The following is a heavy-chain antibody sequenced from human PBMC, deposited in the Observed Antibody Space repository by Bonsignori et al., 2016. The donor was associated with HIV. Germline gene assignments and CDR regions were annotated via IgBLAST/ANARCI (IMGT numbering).Heavy chain of an antibody. CDR1: GDSVTRGTHY. Sequence: QVQLQESGPGLVKPSQTLSLICSVSGDSVTRGTHYLHWIRQPAGQGLEWIGRIYASENTEYNPFFSSRLTISLDTSKNHFSLKLTSVTAADTAVYFCARGVGGSYFRDSLDIWGQGEKVTVSS. CDR2: IYASENT. D-gene: IGHD1-26*01. V-gene: IGHV4-61*02. J-gene: IGHJ3*02. CDR3: ARGVGGSYFRDSLDI.